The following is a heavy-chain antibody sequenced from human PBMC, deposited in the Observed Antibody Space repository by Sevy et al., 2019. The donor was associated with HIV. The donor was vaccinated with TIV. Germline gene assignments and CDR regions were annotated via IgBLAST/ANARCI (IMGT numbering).Heavy chain of an antibody. V-gene: IGHV1-24*01. CDR2: FDPEDGEI. Sequence: ASVKVSCKVSGKNLNDLPMHWVRQAPGKGLEWMGRFDPEDGEIIYAQMFQGRVTMTEDTSRDTAYMELNSLRSEDTAMYYCATTREYYEDNSGYLDYWGQGILVTVSS. D-gene: IGHD3-16*01. CDR3: ATTREYYEDNSGYLDY. CDR1: GKNLNDLP. J-gene: IGHJ4*02.